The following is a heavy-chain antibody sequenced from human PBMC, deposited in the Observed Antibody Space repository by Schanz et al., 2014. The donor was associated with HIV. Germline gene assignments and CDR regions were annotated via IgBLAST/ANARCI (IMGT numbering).Heavy chain of an antibody. Sequence: VKLVESGGGLAQPGRSLRLSCAASGFTFSTCGMHWVRQAPGKGLECVAFIWYDGSNKYYADSVKGRFTISRDNSKNTLYLQMNSLRGEDTAVYYCATAAVTDYSDNWGQGTLVTVSS. D-gene: IGHD4-17*01. CDR2: IWYDGSNK. V-gene: IGHV3-33*08. CDR3: ATAAVTDYSDN. CDR1: GFTFSTCG. J-gene: IGHJ4*02.